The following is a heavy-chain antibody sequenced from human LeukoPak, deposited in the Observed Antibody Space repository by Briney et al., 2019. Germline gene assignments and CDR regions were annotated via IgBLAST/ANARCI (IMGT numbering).Heavy chain of an antibody. Sequence: ASVKVSCKVSGYTLTELSMHWVRQAPGKGLEWMGGFDPEDGETIYAQKFQGRVTMTEDTSTDTAYMELSSLRSEDTAVYYCATSGHGSALYYYYYMDVWGKGTTVTVSS. CDR2: FDPEDGET. CDR3: ATSGHGSALYYYYYMDV. J-gene: IGHJ6*03. V-gene: IGHV1-24*01. D-gene: IGHD1-26*01. CDR1: GYTLTELS.